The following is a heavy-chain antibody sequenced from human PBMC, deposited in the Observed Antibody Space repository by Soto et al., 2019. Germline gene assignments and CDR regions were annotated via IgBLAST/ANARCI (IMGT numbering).Heavy chain of an antibody. V-gene: IGHV3-64D*06. CDR1: GFIFSRFA. J-gene: IGHJ4*02. CDR3: ARGPLE. Sequence: PGGSLRLSCSTSGFIFSRFAMHWVRQAPGKGLEYVSAISSNGGRAYGGNTYYADSVTGRFTISRDNSQNTLYLQMSSLRPDDTAIYYCARGPLEWGQGTLVTVSS. CDR2: ISSNGGRAYGGNT.